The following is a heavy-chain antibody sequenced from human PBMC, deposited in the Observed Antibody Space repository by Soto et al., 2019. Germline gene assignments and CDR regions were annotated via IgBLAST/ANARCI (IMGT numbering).Heavy chain of an antibody. D-gene: IGHD3-22*01. CDR3: ARDYDSSGYPRYYFDY. CDR2: INPSGGST. CDR1: GYIFTKYY. J-gene: IGHJ4*02. V-gene: IGHV1-46*03. Sequence: ASVKVSCKASGYIFTKYYMHWVRQAPGQGLEWMGVINPSGGSTAYAENFQGRVTMTRDTSTSTVYMELSSLRSEDTAVYYCARDYDSSGYPRYYFDYWGQGTLVTVSS.